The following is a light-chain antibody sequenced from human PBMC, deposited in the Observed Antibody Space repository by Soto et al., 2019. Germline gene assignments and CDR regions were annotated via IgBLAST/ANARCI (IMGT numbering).Light chain of an antibody. CDR2: VNTDGSH. J-gene: IGLJ2*01. Sequence: QLVLTQSPSASASLGASVKLTCTLSSWHSSYAIAWHQQQPEKGPRYLMKVNTDGSHNKGDGIPDRFSGSSSGAERYLTISSLQSEYEAGYYWQPWGAGFSVVFGGGTKLTVL. CDR1: SWHSSYA. V-gene: IGLV4-69*01. CDR3: QPWGAGFSVV.